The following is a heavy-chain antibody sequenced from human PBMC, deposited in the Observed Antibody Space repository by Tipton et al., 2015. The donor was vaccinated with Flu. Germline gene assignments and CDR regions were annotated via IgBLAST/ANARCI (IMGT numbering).Heavy chain of an antibody. CDR1: GGSVNSYF. CDR3: ARLSFYDVDLKNFYFED. V-gene: IGHV4-59*05. CDR2: LSYSGNT. Sequence: TLSLTCTVSGGSVNSYFWSWIRQPPGKGLEWIGGLSYSGNTYYNTSLRSRVVISVDTSKNQFSLKLTSVTAADTAIYYCARLSFYDVDLKNFYFEDWGQGTLVTVSS. J-gene: IGHJ4*02. D-gene: IGHD3-10*02.